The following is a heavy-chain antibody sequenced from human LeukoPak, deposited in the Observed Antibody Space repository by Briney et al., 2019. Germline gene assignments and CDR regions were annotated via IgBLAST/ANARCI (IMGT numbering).Heavy chain of an antibody. J-gene: IGHJ4*02. D-gene: IGHD1-26*01. CDR2: INSDGSRT. Sequence: PGGSLRLSCAASGFTFRSYWMHWVRQVPGKGLVWVSRINSDGSRTIYADSVKGRFTISRDNAKNTVHLQMNSLRAEDTAVYYCERDSGSLDFDYWGQGTLVTVSS. V-gene: IGHV3-74*01. CDR3: ERDSGSLDFDY. CDR1: GFTFRSYW.